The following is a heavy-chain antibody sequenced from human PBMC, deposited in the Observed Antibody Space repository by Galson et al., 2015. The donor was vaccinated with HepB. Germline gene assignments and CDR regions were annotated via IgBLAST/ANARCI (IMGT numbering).Heavy chain of an antibody. V-gene: IGHV1-2*02. D-gene: IGHD3-22*01. J-gene: IGHJ4*02. CDR1: GYTFTGYY. CDR2: INPNSGVT. CDR3: ARGRPSPSDTSGYWNY. Sequence: SVKVSCKASGYTFTGYYIHWVRQAPGQGLEWMGWINPNSGVTNYAQKFQGRVTMTRDTSISTVSMELSSLRSDDSAVYYCARGRPSPSDTSGYWNYWGQGSLVTVSS.